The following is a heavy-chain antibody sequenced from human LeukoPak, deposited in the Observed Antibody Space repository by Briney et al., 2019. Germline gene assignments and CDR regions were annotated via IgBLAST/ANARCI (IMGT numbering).Heavy chain of an antibody. CDR3: ARDRVDYYGSGSYSYFDY. V-gene: IGHV4-59*01. D-gene: IGHD3-10*01. CDR2: IHHSGST. Sequence: SETLSLTCTISGGAISGYYWNWIRQPPGKGPEWIGHIHHSGSTTYSPSLQSRLTISLDRPKIQLSLKLRSVTAADTAVYYCARDRVDYYGSGSYSYFDYWGQGTLVTVSS. CDR1: GGAISGYY. J-gene: IGHJ4*02.